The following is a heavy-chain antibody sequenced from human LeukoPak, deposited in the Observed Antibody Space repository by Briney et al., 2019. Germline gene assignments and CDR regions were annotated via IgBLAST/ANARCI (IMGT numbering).Heavy chain of an antibody. J-gene: IGHJ4*02. D-gene: IGHD5-24*01. CDR1: GFTFSSYT. Sequence: GGSLRLSCAVSGFTFSSYTMTWVRQAPAKGLEWVSSISSSSSYIYYGDSVKGRLTISRDNAKNSLYLQMNSLRVEDTAVYYCARGGDGYNSPFDYWGQGTPVTVSS. CDR2: ISSSSSYI. CDR3: ARGGDGYNSPFDY. V-gene: IGHV3-21*01.